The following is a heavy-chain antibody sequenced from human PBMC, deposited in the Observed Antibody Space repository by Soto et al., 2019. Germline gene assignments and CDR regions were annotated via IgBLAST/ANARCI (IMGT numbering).Heavy chain of an antibody. V-gene: IGHV1-18*01. CDR2: ISAYNGNT. CDR1: GYTFISYG. CDR3: ATGIMTFGVVITYYMDV. D-gene: IGHD3-3*01. J-gene: IGHJ6*03. Sequence: ASVKVSCKASGYTFISYGISWVRQAPGQGLEWMGWISAYNGNTNYAQKLQGRVTMTTDTSTSTAYMELRRLRSDDTAVYYCATGIMTFGVVITYYMDVWGKGSTVTVSS.